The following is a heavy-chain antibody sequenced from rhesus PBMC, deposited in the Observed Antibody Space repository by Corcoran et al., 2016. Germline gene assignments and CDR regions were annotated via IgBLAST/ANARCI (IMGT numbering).Heavy chain of an antibody. CDR1: GVSLISSY. J-gene: IGHJ4*01. Sequence: QLQLQESGPGLVKPSEPLSVTCAVSGVSLISSYWSWIRQAPGKGLEWIGYIYGSGSSTNYNPSLNILVTPSVDTAKNQLALKLSSVTTADTAVYYCARAERQLERGGYYFDYWGQGVLVTVSP. V-gene: IGHV4-169*01. CDR3: ARAERQLERGGYYFDY. D-gene: IGHD6-25*01. CDR2: IYGSGSST.